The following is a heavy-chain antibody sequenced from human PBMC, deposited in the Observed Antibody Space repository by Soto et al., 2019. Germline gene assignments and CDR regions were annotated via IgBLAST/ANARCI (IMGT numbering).Heavy chain of an antibody. V-gene: IGHV3-53*01. Sequence: EVQLVESGGGLIQPGGSLRLSCVASGFIVSSNQMSWVRQAPGKGLEWVSVIYSGHTTYYADSVEGRFTLSRDDSKNTLYLQMNSLRVEDTAVYYCVRGPSDHKLRLVEWPYGDYWGQGALVTVSS. CDR2: IYSGHTT. D-gene: IGHD3-3*01. CDR3: VRGPSDHKLRLVEWPYGDY. CDR1: GFIVSSNQ. J-gene: IGHJ4*02.